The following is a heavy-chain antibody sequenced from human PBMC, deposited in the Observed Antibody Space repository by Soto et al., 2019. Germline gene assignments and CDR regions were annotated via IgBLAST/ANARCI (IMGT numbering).Heavy chain of an antibody. CDR1: GFTFSSYS. V-gene: IGHV3-21*01. CDR2: ISSSSSYI. D-gene: IGHD3-10*01. J-gene: IGHJ4*02. CDR3: ARDSGDPGEVPGDLDY. Sequence: GGSLRLSCAASGFTFSSYSMNWVRQAPGKGLEWVSSISSSSSYIYYADSVKGRFTISRDNAKNSLYLQMNSLRAEDTAVYYCARDSGDPGEVPGDLDYWGQGTLVTVSS.